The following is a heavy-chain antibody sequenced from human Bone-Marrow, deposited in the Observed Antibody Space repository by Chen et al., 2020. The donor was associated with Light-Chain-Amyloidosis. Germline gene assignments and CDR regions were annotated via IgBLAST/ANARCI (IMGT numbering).Heavy chain of an antibody. CDR3: ARLRGYNSAWVDY. CDR1: GASISSYY. CDR2: LYHSGGN. V-gene: IGHV4-59*01. J-gene: IGHJ4*02. D-gene: IGHD6-19*01. Sequence: QVQLQESGPGLVKPSETLSLTCTVSGASISSYYWSWIRQSPGKGLEWIGYLYHSGGNNYNPSFTSRVTLSIDTSKNQFSLKLSSVTAADTAIYYCARLRGYNSAWVDYWGQGTLVTVSS.